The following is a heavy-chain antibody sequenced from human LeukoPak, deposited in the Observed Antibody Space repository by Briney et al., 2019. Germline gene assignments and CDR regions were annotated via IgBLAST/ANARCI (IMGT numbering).Heavy chain of an antibody. V-gene: IGHV3-7*01. CDR2: IKQDGSEK. CDR3: ASAVDIVATMMGIY. CDR1: GFTFSSYS. Sequence: GGSLRLSCAASGFTFSSYSMNWVRQAPGKGLEWVANIKQDGSEKYYVDSVKGRFTISRDNAKNSLYLQMNSLRAEDTAVYYCASAVDIVATMMGIYWGQGTLVTVSS. D-gene: IGHD5-12*01. J-gene: IGHJ4*02.